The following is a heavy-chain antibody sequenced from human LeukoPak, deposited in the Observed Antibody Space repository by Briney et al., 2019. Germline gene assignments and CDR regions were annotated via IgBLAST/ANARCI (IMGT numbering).Heavy chain of an antibody. CDR3: ARGLRVAGTVDY. D-gene: IGHD6-19*01. V-gene: IGHV4-34*01. CDR2: INHSGST. J-gene: IGHJ4*02. Sequence: PSETLSLTCAVYGGSFSGYYWSWIRQPPGKGLEWIGEINHSGSTNYNPSLKSRVTISVDTSKNQFSLKLSSVTAADTAVYYCARGLRVAGTVDYWGQGTLVTVSS. CDR1: GGSFSGYY.